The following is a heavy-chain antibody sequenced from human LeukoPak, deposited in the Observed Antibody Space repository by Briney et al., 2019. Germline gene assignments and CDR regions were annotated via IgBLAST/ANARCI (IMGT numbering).Heavy chain of an antibody. D-gene: IGHD6-19*01. J-gene: IGHJ4*02. CDR1: EFTFNSYA. V-gene: IGHV3-30-3*01. Sequence: GGSLRLSCAASEFTFNSYAMHWVRQAPGKGLEWVAVTSYDGSTKFYADSVKGRFTISRDNSKNTLYLQMNSLRAEDTAVYYCVRDSSTFSYYFDYWGQGTLVTASS. CDR2: TSYDGSTK. CDR3: VRDSSTFSYYFDY.